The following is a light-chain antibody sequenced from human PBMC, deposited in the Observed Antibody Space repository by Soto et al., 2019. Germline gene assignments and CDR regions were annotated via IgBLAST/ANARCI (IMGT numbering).Light chain of an antibody. V-gene: IGKV1-39*01. Sequence: DIQMTQSPSSLSASVGDRVTITCRASQSISSYLNWYQQKPGKAPKLLIYAASSLQSVVPSRFSGSGSGADFTHTISSLQPEDFATYYCQQSYSTPLTFGGGTKVDIK. CDR1: QSISSY. CDR3: QQSYSTPLT. J-gene: IGKJ4*01. CDR2: AAS.